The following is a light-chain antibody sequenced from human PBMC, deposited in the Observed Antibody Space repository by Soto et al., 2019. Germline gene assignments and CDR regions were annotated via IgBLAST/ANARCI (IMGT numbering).Light chain of an antibody. J-gene: IGKJ2*01. CDR3: QQYDSTPPYT. Sequence: DIVLTQSPGTLSLSPGERATLSCRVSQRISSSYLAWYQQKPGQGPRLLIYGSSFRDTGIPDRFSGSGSGTDFTLTISRLEPEDFAVYYCQQYDSTPPYTFGQGTKLEI. CDR2: GSS. V-gene: IGKV3-20*01. CDR1: QRISSSY.